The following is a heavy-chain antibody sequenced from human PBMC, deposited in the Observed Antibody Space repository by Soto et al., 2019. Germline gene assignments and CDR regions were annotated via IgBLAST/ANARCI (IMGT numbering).Heavy chain of an antibody. V-gene: IGHV1-24*01. J-gene: IGHJ3*02. CDR3: ATYYYDSSGPRRAFDI. CDR2: FDPEDGET. Sequence: ASVKVSCKVSGYTLTELSMHWVRQAPGKGLEWMGGFDPEDGETIYAQKFQGRVTMTEDTSTDTAYMELSSLRSEDTAVYYCATYYYDSSGPRRAFDIWGQGTMVTVSS. D-gene: IGHD3-22*01. CDR1: GYTLTELS.